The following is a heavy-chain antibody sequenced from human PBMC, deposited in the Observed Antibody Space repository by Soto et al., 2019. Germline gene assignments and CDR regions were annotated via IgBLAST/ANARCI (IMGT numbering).Heavy chain of an antibody. CDR1: GGSVSPYY. V-gene: IGHV4-59*02. Sequence: SETLSLTCTVSGGSVSPYYWSWIRQDPEKGLEWIGYVYYSGTTNYNPSLRSRVTISIDTSNSQFFLRLASVSAADTAIYYCVRSEATALDYWGQGILVTVSS. CDR3: VRSEATALDY. CDR2: VYYSGTT. J-gene: IGHJ4*02.